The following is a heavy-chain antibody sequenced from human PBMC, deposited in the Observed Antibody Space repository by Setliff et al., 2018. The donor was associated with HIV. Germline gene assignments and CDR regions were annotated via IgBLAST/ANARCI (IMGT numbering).Heavy chain of an antibody. CDR3: ARETYYGSGSYLPTEYYYYYMDV. V-gene: IGHV1-69*05. CDR1: GGTFSSFA. Sequence: SVKVSCKASGGTFSSFAISWVRQAPGQGLEWVGGIIPIFGTANYAQKFQGRVTITTDESTTTAYMELRSLRSEDTAVYYCARETYYGSGSYLPTEYYYYYMDVWGKGATVTVSS. J-gene: IGHJ6*03. CDR2: IIPIFGTA. D-gene: IGHD3-10*01.